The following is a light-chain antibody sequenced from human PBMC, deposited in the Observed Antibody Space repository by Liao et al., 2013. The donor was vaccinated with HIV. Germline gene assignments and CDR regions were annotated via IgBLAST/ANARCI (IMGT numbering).Light chain of an antibody. Sequence: SYVLTQPPSVSVAPGETARISCGADNIGSKSVQWYQQKAGQAPVLVIYYDGDRPSGIPERFSGSNSGDAATLSISRVEAGDEADYFCQVWDGGNDQWVFGGGTKLTVL. CDR2: YDG. J-gene: IGLJ3*02. V-gene: IGLV3-21*04. CDR1: NIGSKS. CDR3: QVWDGGNDQWV.